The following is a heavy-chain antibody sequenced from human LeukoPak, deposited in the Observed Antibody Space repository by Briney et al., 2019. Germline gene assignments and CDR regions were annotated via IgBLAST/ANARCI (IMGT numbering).Heavy chain of an antibody. CDR1: GFTFSSYA. CDR3: AKLGRDVVTAYDTLAIDY. V-gene: IGHV3-23*01. CDR2: ISGSGGST. J-gene: IGHJ4*02. D-gene: IGHD2-21*02. Sequence: GGSLRLSCAASGFTFSSYAMSWVRQAPGKGLEWVSAISGSGGSTYYADSVRGRFTISRDNSKNTLYLQMNSLRAEDTAVYYCAKLGRDVVTAYDTLAIDYWGQGTLVTVSS.